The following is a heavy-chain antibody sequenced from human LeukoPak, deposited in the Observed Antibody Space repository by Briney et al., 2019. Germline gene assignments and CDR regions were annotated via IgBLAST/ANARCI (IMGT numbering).Heavy chain of an antibody. D-gene: IGHD4-17*01. Sequence: GGSLRLSCAASGFTLSTYGMTWVRQAPGKGLEGVSSIRGSGDYTDYADSVRGRFTISRDNSKNTLHLHMNSLGAEDTAVYFCGRDPNGDYVGAFEFWGQGTLVTVSS. J-gene: IGHJ3*01. CDR3: GRDPNGDYVGAFEF. V-gene: IGHV3-23*01. CDR1: GFTLSTYG. CDR2: IRGSGDYT.